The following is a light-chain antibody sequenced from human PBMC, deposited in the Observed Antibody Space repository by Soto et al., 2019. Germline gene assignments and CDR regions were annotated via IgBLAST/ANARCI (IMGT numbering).Light chain of an antibody. CDR1: QRISAY. Sequence: DIQMTQSPSSLSAYVGDRVTITCRASQRISAYLNWYQHKPGKAPRLLIYTASSLQSVVPSRFSGSGSGTDFTLTISSLQPEDFATYYCQQSYNNPLTFGGGTKVDIK. CDR2: TAS. CDR3: QQSYNNPLT. V-gene: IGKV1-39*01. J-gene: IGKJ4*01.